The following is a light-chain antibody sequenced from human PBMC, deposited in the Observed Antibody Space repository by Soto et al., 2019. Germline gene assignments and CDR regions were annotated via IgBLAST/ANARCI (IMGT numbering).Light chain of an antibody. CDR2: DVS. CDR1: SSDVGDYNY. CDR3: CAYAGSYYV. J-gene: IGLJ1*01. Sequence: QSALTQPRSVSGSPGQSVTISCTGTSSDVGDYNYVSWYQQHPGKAPKLMIYDVSKRPSGVPDRFSGSKSGNTAPLTISGLQAEDEADYYCCAYAGSYYVFGTGTKLTVL. V-gene: IGLV2-11*01.